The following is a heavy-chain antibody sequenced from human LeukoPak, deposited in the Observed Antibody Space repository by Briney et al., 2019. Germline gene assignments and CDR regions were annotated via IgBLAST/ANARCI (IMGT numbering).Heavy chain of an antibody. CDR1: GYTFTSYA. V-gene: IGHV1-3*01. Sequence: ASVKASCKASGYTFTSYAMHWVRQAPGQRLEWMGWINAGNGNTKYSQKFQGRVTITRDTSASTAYMELSSLRSEDTAVYYCARGLEWELLRAFYYYYGMDVWGQGTTVTVSS. CDR2: INAGNGNT. CDR3: ARGLEWELLRAFYYYYGMDV. J-gene: IGHJ6*02. D-gene: IGHD1-26*01.